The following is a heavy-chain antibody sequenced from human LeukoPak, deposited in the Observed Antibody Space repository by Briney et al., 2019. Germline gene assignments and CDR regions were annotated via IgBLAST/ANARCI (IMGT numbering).Heavy chain of an antibody. CDR1: GFTFSSFG. CDR2: IRFDGSNK. D-gene: IGHD1-26*01. J-gene: IGHJ5*02. V-gene: IGHV3-30*02. CDR3: ARAPKFRLVGVSKGPFDP. Sequence: GGSLRLSCGASGFTFSSFGMHWVRQAPGKGLEWVAFIRFDGSNKYYADSVKGRFPISRDNSKNSLYLQMNSLRAEDTAVYYCARAPKFRLVGVSKGPFDPWGQGTLVTVSS.